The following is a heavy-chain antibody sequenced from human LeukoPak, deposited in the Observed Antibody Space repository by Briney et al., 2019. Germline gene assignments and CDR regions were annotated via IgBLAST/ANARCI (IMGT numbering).Heavy chain of an antibody. D-gene: IGHD3-16*01. CDR2: MNQDGSAK. CDR3: ATYTHWVAGDV. J-gene: IGHJ6*02. V-gene: IGHV3-7*01. CDR1: GFAFSDSW. Sequence: GGSLRLSCAASGFAFSDSWMSWVRQAPGKGLEWVANMNQDGSAKDYVDSVKGRFTISRDNARDSLYLQMSSLRAEDTAVYYCATYTHWVAGDVWGQGTTVTVSS.